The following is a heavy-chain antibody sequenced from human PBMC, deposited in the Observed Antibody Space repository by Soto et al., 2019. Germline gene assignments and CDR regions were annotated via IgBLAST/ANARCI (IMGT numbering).Heavy chain of an antibody. J-gene: IGHJ2*01. CDR1: GGTFSRYA. CDR3: AQTLGSAVAGPGRFDL. CDR2: ITPMFGTA. Sequence: QVQLVQSGAEVKKPGSSVKVSCKASGGTFSRYAISWVRQAPGQGLEWMGGITPMFGTANYAQKFQGRVTITADESTSTVHMERRGLRSEDTAVYYFAQTLGSAVAGPGRFDLWGRGTLVIVSS. V-gene: IGHV1-69*12. D-gene: IGHD6-19*01.